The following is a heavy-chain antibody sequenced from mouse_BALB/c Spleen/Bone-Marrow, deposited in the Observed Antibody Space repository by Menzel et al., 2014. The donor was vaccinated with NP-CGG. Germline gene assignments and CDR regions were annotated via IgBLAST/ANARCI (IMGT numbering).Heavy chain of an antibody. CDR2: IYPGDGDT. V-gene: IGHV1-80*01. Sequence: QVQLQQSGAELVRPGSSVKISCKASGYAFSGYWMNWVKQRPGQGLEWIGQIYPGDGDTDYNGKFKGKATLTADKSSSTAYVQLSSLTSEDSAVYFCARGGISVDYWGQGTTLPVSS. J-gene: IGHJ2*01. CDR1: GYAFSGYW. CDR3: ARGGISVDY.